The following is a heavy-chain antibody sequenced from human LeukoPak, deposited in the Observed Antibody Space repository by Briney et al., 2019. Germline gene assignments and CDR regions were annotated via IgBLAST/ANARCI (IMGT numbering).Heavy chain of an antibody. V-gene: IGHV3-11*01. CDR1: GFTFSDYY. D-gene: IGHD1-26*01. CDR2: ISSSGSTI. Sequence: GGSLRLSCAASGFTFSDYYMSWIRQAPGKGLEWVSYISSSGSTIYYADSVKGRFTISRDNAKNSLYLQMNSLRAEDTAVYYCARRTSTWGLLPNDAFDIWGQGTMVTVSS. J-gene: IGHJ3*02. CDR3: ARRTSTWGLLPNDAFDI.